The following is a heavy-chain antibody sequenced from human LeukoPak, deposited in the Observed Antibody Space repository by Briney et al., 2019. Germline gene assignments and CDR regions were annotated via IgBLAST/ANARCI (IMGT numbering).Heavy chain of an antibody. CDR3: ARGSSWYDY. D-gene: IGHD6-13*01. J-gene: IGHJ4*02. CDR1: GGSISSSNW. CDR2: IYHSGST. Sequence: SGTLSLTCAVSGGSISSSNWWSWVRQPPGKGLEWIGEIYHSGSTNYNPSLKSRVTISVDTSKNQLSLKLTSVTAADTAVYYCARGSSWYDYWGKGILVTVSS. V-gene: IGHV4-4*02.